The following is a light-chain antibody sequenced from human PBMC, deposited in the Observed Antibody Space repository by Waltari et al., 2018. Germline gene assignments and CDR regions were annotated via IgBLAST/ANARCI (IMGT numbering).Light chain of an antibody. V-gene: IGKV1-5*03. CDR1: QSVNRW. J-gene: IGKJ1*01. Sequence: DIQMTQSPSTLSASVGDRVTITCRASQSVNRWLAWYQQKPGNAPKLLISKASALQNGVSPRFSGGGSGTEFTLTISNLQPDYSSTYYCQQYEAFPVTFGHGTKVEIK. CDR2: KAS. CDR3: QQYEAFPVT.